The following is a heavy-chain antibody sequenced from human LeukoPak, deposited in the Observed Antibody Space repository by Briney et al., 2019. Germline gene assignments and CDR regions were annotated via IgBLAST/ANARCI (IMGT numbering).Heavy chain of an antibody. CDR2: ISGGGGST. CDR1: GFTFDDSA. J-gene: IGHJ4*02. V-gene: IGHV3-23*01. CDR3: AKSSYYDSSGYYREYYFDQ. D-gene: IGHD3-22*01. Sequence: GGSLRLSCTASGFTFDDSAMSWVRQAPGKGLEWVSSISGGGGSTYYADSVKGRVTVSRDNSKSTLYLQMNSLRAEDTAVYYCAKSSYYDSSGYYREYYFDQWGQGTLVTVSS.